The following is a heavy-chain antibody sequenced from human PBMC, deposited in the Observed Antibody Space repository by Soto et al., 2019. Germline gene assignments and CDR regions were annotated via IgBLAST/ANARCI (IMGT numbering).Heavy chain of an antibody. V-gene: IGHV4-30-4*01. J-gene: IGHJ5*02. Sequence: PSETLSLTCTFSGCSISSGDYYWSWIRQPPGRGLEWIGYIYYSGSTFYNPSLKSRLTISVDTSKNQFSLKLSSVTAADTAVYYCARERPDGARLDPWGQGTLVTVSS. D-gene: IGHD6-6*01. CDR1: GCSISSGDYY. CDR2: IYYSGST. CDR3: ARERPDGARLDP.